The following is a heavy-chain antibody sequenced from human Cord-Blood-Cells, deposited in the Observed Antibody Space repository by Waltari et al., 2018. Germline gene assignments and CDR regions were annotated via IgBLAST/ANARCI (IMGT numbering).Heavy chain of an antibody. Sequence: QVQLVQSGAEVKKPGASVKVSCKASGYTFTGYYMLWVRQAPGQGLEWMGWINPNSGGTNYAQKLQCRVTMTRDTSISTAYMELSRLRSDDTAVYYCARDLSPVLNYYFDYWGQGTLVTVSS. CDR3: ARDLSPVLNYYFDY. J-gene: IGHJ4*02. CDR2: INPNSGGT. D-gene: IGHD3-10*02. V-gene: IGHV1-2*02. CDR1: GYTFTGYY.